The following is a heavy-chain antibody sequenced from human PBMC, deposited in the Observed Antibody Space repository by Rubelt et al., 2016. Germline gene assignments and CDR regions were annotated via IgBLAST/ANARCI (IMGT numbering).Heavy chain of an antibody. Sequence: QLQLQESGPGLEKPSETLSLTCTVSGGSISSSSYYWGWIRQPPGKGLEWIGSIYYSGSTYYNPSLKSRVTISVDTSKNQFPLKLGSVTAADTAVYYCARGRDGDRMGCWGQGTLVTVSS. CDR2: IYYSGST. D-gene: IGHD4-17*01. V-gene: IGHV4-39*07. CDR1: GGSISSSSYY. J-gene: IGHJ4*02. CDR3: ARGRDGDRMGC.